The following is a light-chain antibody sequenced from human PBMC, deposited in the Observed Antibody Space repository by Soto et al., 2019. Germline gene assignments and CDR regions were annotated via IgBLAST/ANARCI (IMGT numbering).Light chain of an antibody. CDR1: QSISSW. V-gene: IGKV1-5*01. J-gene: IGKJ1*01. Sequence: DLPMTQSPSTLSASVGDRVTITCRASQSISSWLAWYQQKPGKAPKLLIYDASSLESGVPSRFSGSGSGTELTITISSLQPDDCETYDCQQYKSYPWTFGQGTKVDIK. CDR2: DAS. CDR3: QQYKSYPWT.